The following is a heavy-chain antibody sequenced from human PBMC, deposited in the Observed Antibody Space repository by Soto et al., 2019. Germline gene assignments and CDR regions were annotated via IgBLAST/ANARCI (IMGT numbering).Heavy chain of an antibody. CDR1: GGSISSSSYY. J-gene: IGHJ5*02. D-gene: IGHD2-15*01. CDR2: IYYSGST. CDR3: ARLVYLGYCSGGSCARWFDP. Sequence: QLQLQESGPGLVKPSETLSLTCTVSGGSISSSSYYWGWIRQPPGKGLEWIGSIYYSGSTYYNPSLKSRVTISVDTSKNQSALKLSSVTAADTAVYYCARLVYLGYCSGGSCARWFDPWGQGTLVTVSS. V-gene: IGHV4-39*01.